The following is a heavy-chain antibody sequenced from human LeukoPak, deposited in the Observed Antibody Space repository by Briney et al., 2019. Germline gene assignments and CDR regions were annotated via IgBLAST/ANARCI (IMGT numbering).Heavy chain of an antibody. CDR2: IYYSGST. Sequence: SETLSLTCTVSGGSISSSSYYWGWIRQPPGKGLEWIGSIYYSGSTYYNPSLKSRVTISVDTSKNQFSLKLSSVTAADTAVYYCATAPRRLRYFDWRDGFDIWGQGTMVTVSA. CDR1: GGSISSSSYY. J-gene: IGHJ3*02. CDR3: ATAPRRLRYFDWRDGFDI. D-gene: IGHD3-9*01. V-gene: IGHV4-39*07.